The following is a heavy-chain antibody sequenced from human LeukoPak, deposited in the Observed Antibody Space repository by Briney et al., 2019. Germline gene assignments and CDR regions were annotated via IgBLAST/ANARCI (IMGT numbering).Heavy chain of an antibody. CDR1: GYTFTSYY. Sequence: ASVKVSCKASGYTFTSYYMHWVRHAPGQGLEWMGIINPSGGSTSYAQKFQGRVTMTRDMSTSTVYMELSSLRSEDTAVYSCAREGKGSYYYDSSGHSWGQGTLVTVSS. J-gene: IGHJ4*02. CDR2: INPSGGST. D-gene: IGHD3-22*01. V-gene: IGHV1-46*01. CDR3: AREGKGSYYYDSSGHS.